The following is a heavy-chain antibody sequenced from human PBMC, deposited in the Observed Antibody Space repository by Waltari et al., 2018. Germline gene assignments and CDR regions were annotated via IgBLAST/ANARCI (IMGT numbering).Heavy chain of an antibody. J-gene: IGHJ4*02. D-gene: IGHD3-10*01. CDR1: GFIFRSYW. CDR2: IKQDGSEK. Sequence: EVQLVEFGGGLVQPGGFLRLSCAVSGFIFRSYWMSSVRQAGGKGLEWVANIKQDGSEKYYVDSVKGRFTISRDNAKNSLYLQMNRLRAEDTAVYYCARVWRLTMGVDYWGQGTLVTVSS. V-gene: IGHV3-7*01. CDR3: ARVWRLTMGVDY.